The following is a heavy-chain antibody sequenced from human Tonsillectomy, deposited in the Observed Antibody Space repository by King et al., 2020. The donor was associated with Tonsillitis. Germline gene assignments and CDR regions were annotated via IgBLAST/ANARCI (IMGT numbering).Heavy chain of an antibody. CDR1: GFTFSDYG. Sequence: VQLVESGGGVVQPGRSLRLSCAASGFTFSDYGMHWVRQAPGKGLEWVAVISYDGSKKYYADSVKGRFTISRDNSKKTVCLQINSLIAEDTAVYYCAKGHTILRGVIITGLFDYWGQGALVTVSS. D-gene: IGHD3-10*01. V-gene: IGHV3-30*18. CDR2: ISYDGSKK. J-gene: IGHJ4*02. CDR3: AKGHTILRGVIITGLFDY.